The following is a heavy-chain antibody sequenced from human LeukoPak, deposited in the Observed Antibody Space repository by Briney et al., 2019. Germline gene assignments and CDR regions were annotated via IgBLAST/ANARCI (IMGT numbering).Heavy chain of an antibody. CDR1: GHTLIELS. CDR3: ATMGPPLFAFDI. V-gene: IGHV1-24*01. J-gene: IGHJ3*02. CDR2: FDPGDVET. Sequence: SVKVSCKVSGHTLIELSMHWVRQAPEKGLEWMGGFDPGDVETVYAQKFQGRVTMTEDTSTDTVYMELSSLISEDTAVYYCATMGPPLFAFDIWGQGTMVTVSS.